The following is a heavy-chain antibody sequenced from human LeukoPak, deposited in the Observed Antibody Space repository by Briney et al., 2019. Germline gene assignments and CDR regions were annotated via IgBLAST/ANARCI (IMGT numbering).Heavy chain of an antibody. Sequence: PGGSLRLSCAASGFTFSSYGMHWVRQAPGKGLEWVAVISYDGSNKYYADSVKGRFTISRDNAKNSLYLQMNSLRAEDTALYYCAKDSSSWPDAFDIWGQGTMVTVSS. CDR2: ISYDGSNK. CDR3: AKDSSSWPDAFDI. CDR1: GFTFSSYG. D-gene: IGHD6-13*01. J-gene: IGHJ3*02. V-gene: IGHV3-30*18.